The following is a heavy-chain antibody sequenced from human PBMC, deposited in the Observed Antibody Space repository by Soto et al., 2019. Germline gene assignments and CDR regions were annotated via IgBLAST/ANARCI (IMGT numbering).Heavy chain of an antibody. CDR2: INTNTGNP. D-gene: IGHD3-3*01. CDR1: GYTFTSYA. V-gene: IGHV7-4-1*01. Sequence: ASVNVSCKASGYTFTSYAMNWVRQAPGQGLEWMGWINTNTGNPTYAQGFTGRFVFSLDTSVSTAYLQICSLKAEDTAVYYCAREQTYYDFWSGYKNWFDPWGQGTLVTVSS. CDR3: AREQTYYDFWSGYKNWFDP. J-gene: IGHJ5*02.